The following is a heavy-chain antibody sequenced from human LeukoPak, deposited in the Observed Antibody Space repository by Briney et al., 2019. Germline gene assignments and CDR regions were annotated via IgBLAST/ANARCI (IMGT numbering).Heavy chain of an antibody. CDR2: INHSGST. V-gene: IGHV4-34*01. CDR1: GGSFSGYY. Sequence: SETLSLTCAVYGGSFSGYYWSWIRQPPGKGLEWIGEINHSGSTNYNPSLKSRVTISVDTSKNQFSLKLSSVTAADTAVYYCARAAGGQQLVNWGQGTLVTVSS. J-gene: IGHJ4*02. CDR3: ARAAGGQQLVN. D-gene: IGHD6-13*01.